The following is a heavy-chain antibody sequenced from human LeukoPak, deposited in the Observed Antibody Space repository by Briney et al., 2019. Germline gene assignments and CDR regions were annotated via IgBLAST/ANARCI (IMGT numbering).Heavy chain of an antibody. V-gene: IGHV3-73*01. J-gene: IGHJ5*02. CDR2: IRSKANNYAT. CDR3: SRLVDYYDSSGYYRWFDP. Sequence: GGSLRLSCAASGFTFSGSAIHWVRQASGKGLDWVGRIRSKANNYATAYAASVKGRFTISRDDSKNTAHLQVNSLKTEDTAVYYCSRLVDYYDSSGYYRWFDPWGQGTLVTVSA. D-gene: IGHD3-22*01. CDR1: GFTFSGSA.